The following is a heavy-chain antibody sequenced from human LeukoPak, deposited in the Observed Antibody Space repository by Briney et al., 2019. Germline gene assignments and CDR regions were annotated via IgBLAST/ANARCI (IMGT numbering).Heavy chain of an antibody. CDR3: ARQIGYTGTSYDYFDS. CDR1: GGSISSFY. J-gene: IGHJ4*02. V-gene: IGHV4-59*08. CDR2: VSYRGST. Sequence: PSETLSLTCTVSGGSISSFYWSWIRQPPGKGLEWIGYVSYRGSTHYNPSLRGRVSISLDTSKTQFSLNLSSVTAADTAVYYCARQIGYTGTSYDYFDSWGQGTLATVSS. D-gene: IGHD1-26*01.